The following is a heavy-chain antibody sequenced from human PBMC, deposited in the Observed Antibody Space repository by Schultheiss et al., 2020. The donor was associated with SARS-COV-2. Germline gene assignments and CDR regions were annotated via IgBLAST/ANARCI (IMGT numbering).Heavy chain of an antibody. V-gene: IGHV4-39*07. CDR3: ARARAAPPLDYYYYMDV. J-gene: IGHJ6*03. D-gene: IGHD2-15*01. Sequence: SETLSLTCTVSGGSISSSIYYWSWIRQPPGKGLEWIGRIYTSGSTNYNPSLKSRVTISVDTSKNQFSLKLSSVTAADTAVYYCARARAAPPLDYYYYMDVWGKGTTVTVS. CDR2: IYTSGST. CDR1: GGSISSSIYY.